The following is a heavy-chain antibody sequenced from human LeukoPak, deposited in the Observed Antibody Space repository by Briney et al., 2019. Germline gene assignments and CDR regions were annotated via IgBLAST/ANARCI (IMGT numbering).Heavy chain of an antibody. D-gene: IGHD2-21*02. J-gene: IGHJ1*01. CDR1: GFTFNRCW. V-gene: IGHV3-7*01. CDR3: TSWGDTTAEYFQR. CDR2: INPDGRDT. Sequence: GVTLRLSCVVSGFTFNRCWMNWVRQAPGKGLEWVAHINPDGRDTYYVDSVKGRFTISRDNAQNSMYLQMNSLRVEDTAVYYCTSWGDTTAEYFQRWGQGTLVTVSS.